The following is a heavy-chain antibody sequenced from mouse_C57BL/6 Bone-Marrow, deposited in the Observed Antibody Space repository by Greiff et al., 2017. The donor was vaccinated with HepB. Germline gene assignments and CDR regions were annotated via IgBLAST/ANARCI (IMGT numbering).Heavy chain of an antibody. D-gene: IGHD1-1*01. J-gene: IGHJ1*03. V-gene: IGHV2-9-1*01. CDR3: AREGVYYGSSYWYFDV. Sequence: VQLQQSGPGLVAPSQSLSITCTVSGFSLTSYAISWVRQPPGKGLEWLGVIWTGGGTNYNSALKSRLSISKDNSKSQVFLKMNSLQTDDTARYYCAREGVYYGSSYWYFDVWGTGTTVTVSS. CDR1: GFSLTSYA. CDR2: IWTGGGT.